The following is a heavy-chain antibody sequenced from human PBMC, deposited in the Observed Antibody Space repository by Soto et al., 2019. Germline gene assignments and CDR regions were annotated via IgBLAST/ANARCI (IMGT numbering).Heavy chain of an antibody. D-gene: IGHD3-22*01. CDR1: GDSVSSSNYY. CDR3: ARHSIYYDSGTNWFDP. CDR2: ISYSGST. J-gene: IGHJ5*02. Sequence: SETLSLTCTVSGDSVSSSNYYWGWVRQPPGKGLEWIGSISYSGSTYYNPSLESRVTISVDTSKDHFSLKLSSVTAADTAVYYCARHSIYYDSGTNWFDPWGQGTLVTVSS. V-gene: IGHV4-39*01.